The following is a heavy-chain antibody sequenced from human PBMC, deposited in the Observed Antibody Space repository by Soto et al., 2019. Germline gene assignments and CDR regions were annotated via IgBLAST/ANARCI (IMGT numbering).Heavy chain of an antibody. V-gene: IGHV3-23*01. CDR3: AKVAKSGVVVDYFHS. CDR1: GFTFANYV. CDR2: ISSSGRMT. Sequence: GGSLRRSCGTSGFTFANYVMGCVRQAPWKGLYWFSGISSSGRMTYYPDSVKGRFTISIDHSKNTLYMQIDTLRAEDPAVYYCAKVAKSGVVVDYFHSWRKGYPVTVSS. J-gene: IGHJ4*02. D-gene: IGHD3-3*01.